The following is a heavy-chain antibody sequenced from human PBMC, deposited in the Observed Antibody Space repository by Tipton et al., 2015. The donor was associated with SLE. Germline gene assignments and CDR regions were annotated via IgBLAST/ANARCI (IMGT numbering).Heavy chain of an antibody. V-gene: IGHV3-72*01. CDR2: IKPYTYTT. CDR3: RFRSSAWYEVDY. D-gene: IGHD6-19*01. Sequence: SLRLSCAASGFSFGDQYMDWVRPAPGGGLDWVGRIKPYTYTTEYAASVNGRFTISRDDSANSLFLQMNSLKIEDTAVYYCRFRSSAWYEVDYWGQGALVTVSS. CDR1: GFSFGDQY. J-gene: IGHJ4*02.